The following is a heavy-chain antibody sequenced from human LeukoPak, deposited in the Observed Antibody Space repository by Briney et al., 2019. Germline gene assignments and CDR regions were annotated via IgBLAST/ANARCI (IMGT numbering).Heavy chain of an antibody. V-gene: IGHV3-23*01. D-gene: IGHD6-13*01. CDR1: GFTFSSYA. CDR3: GVYSSTWHDY. CDR2: ISGSGGST. Sequence: GGSLRLSCAASGFTFSSYAMSWVRQAPGKGLEWVSVISGSGGSTNYADSVKGRFTISRDNSKSTLYLQMNSLRAEDTAVYYCGVYSSTWHDYWDQRTLVTVSS. J-gene: IGHJ4*02.